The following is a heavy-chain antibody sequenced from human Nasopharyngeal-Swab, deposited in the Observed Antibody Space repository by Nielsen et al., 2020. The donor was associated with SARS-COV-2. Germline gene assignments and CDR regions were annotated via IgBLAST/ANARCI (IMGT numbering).Heavy chain of an antibody. CDR3: ARERGYYDSSGSLDY. Sequence: ASVKVSCKASGYTFTGYYMHWVRQAPGQGLEWMGIINPSGGSTSYAQKFQGRVTMTRDTSKSTVYMELSSLRSEDTAVYYCARERGYYDSSGSLDYWGQGTLVTVSS. CDR2: INPSGGST. J-gene: IGHJ4*02. CDR1: GYTFTGYY. V-gene: IGHV1-46*01. D-gene: IGHD3-22*01.